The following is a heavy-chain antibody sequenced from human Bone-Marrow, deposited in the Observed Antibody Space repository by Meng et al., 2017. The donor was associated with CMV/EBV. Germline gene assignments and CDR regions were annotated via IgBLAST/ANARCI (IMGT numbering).Heavy chain of an antibody. D-gene: IGHD3-22*01. CDR1: GFTFTSSA. V-gene: IGHV1-58*01. Sequence: PVKVSCKASGFTFTSSAVQWVRQARGQRLEWIGWIVVGSGNTNYVQKFQERVTITRDMSTSTAYMELSSLRSEDTAVYYCAAHHVTGDSSGYQDYWGQGPLVTVSS. J-gene: IGHJ4*02. CDR2: IVVGSGNT. CDR3: AAHHVTGDSSGYQDY.